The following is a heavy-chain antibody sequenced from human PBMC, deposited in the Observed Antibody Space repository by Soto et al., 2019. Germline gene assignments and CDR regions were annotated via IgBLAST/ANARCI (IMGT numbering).Heavy chain of an antibody. J-gene: IGHJ6*02. D-gene: IGHD2-15*01. Sequence: EVQLVESGGGFIYPGGSLRLSCAASGLTISNAWMNWVRQAPGKGLEWVGRIKTNTEGGTTDYAAAVKGRFTVSRDDSKNTLYLQMNSVKTEDTAVYYCTTGSVEGVLGQGTTVTVSS. V-gene: IGHV3-15*07. CDR2: IKTNTEGGTT. CDR3: TTGSVEGV. CDR1: GLTISNAW.